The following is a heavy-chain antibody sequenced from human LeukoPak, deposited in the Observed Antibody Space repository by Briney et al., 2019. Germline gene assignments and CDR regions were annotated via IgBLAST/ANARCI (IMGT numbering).Heavy chain of an antibody. CDR1: GFAFDDYG. CDR3: ARGGAAAGELNYYYYYMDV. CDR2: INWNGGST. V-gene: IGHV3-20*04. D-gene: IGHD6-13*01. Sequence: GGSLRLSCAASGFAFDDYGMSWVRQAPGKGLEWVSGINWNGGSTGYADSVKGRFTISRDNAMNSLYLQMNSLRAEDTALYYCARGGAAAGELNYYYYYMDVWGKGTTVTVSS. J-gene: IGHJ6*03.